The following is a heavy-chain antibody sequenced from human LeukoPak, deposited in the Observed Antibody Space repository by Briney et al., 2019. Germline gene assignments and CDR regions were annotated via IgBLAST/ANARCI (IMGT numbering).Heavy chain of an antibody. Sequence: PGGSLRDSCAHPGFTFRSSWMYSVRPAPGKGLVWVSRVNGEGSSTSDADSVKGRFTISRDNAKNTLYLQMNSLRAEDTAVYYCAGASHGDYSYYYYSYMDVWGNGTTVTVSS. D-gene: IGHD4-17*01. CDR3: AGASHGDYSYYYYSYMDV. V-gene: IGHV3-74*01. J-gene: IGHJ6*03. CDR1: GFTFRSSW. CDR2: VNGEGSST.